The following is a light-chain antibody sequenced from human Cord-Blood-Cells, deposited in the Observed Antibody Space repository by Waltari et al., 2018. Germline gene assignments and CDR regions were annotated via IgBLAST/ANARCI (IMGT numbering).Light chain of an antibody. CDR2: GNS. CDR1: SSNIGAGYD. V-gene: IGLV1-40*01. CDR3: QSYDSSLSGVV. Sequence: QSVLTQPPSVSGAPGQRVTISCTGSSSNIGAGYDVHWYQQLPGTAPKPRIYGNSNRPSGGPDRFSGSKSGTSASLAITGLQAEDEADYYCQSYDSSLSGVVFGGGTKLTVL. J-gene: IGLJ2*01.